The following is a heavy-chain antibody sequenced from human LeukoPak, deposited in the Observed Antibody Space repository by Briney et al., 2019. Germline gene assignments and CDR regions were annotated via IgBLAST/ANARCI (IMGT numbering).Heavy chain of an antibody. Sequence: GASVKVSCKASGYTFTSYGISWVRQAPGQGLEWMGWISAYNGNTNYAQKLQGRVTMTTDTSTSTAYMELRSLRSDDTAVYYCARDTPYCTNGVCYTGRRSDYWGQGTLVTVSS. CDR2: ISAYNGNT. V-gene: IGHV1-18*01. J-gene: IGHJ4*02. D-gene: IGHD2-8*01. CDR1: GYTFTSYG. CDR3: ARDTPYCTNGVCYTGRRSDY.